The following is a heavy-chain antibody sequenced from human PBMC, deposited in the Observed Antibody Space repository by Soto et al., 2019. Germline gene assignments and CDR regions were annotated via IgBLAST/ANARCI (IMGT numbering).Heavy chain of an antibody. D-gene: IGHD3-9*01. CDR1: GFTFSAYW. J-gene: IGHJ4*01. Sequence: GGSLRLSCAASGFTFSAYWMSWVRQAPGKGLEWVGRIKSKIDGGTTDFAAPVKGRFAISRDDSRDMVYMEMYSLKTDDTAVYYCTTDSLFTGQLVRMDNWGHGTLVTVS. CDR2: IKSKIDGGTT. CDR3: TTDSLFTGQLVRMDN. V-gene: IGHV3-15*01.